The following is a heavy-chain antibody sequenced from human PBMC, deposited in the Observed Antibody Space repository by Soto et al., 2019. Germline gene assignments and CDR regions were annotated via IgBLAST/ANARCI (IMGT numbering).Heavy chain of an antibody. J-gene: IGHJ4*02. CDR1: GFNFSDYY. CDR2: ISSSTSHT. Sequence: GGSLRLSSAVSGFNFSDYYMTWIRQAPGKGLEWVSYISSSTSHTNYADSVKGRFTISRDNAKNSLFLQMNSLRAEDTAVYYCARGRGAAADYFDFWGQGTLVTVSS. CDR3: ARGRGAAADYFDF. D-gene: IGHD6-13*01. V-gene: IGHV3-11*05.